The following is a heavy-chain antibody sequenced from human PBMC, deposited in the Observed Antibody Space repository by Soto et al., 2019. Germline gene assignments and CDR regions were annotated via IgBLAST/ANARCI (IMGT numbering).Heavy chain of an antibody. CDR1: GGSISSGGYY. V-gene: IGHV4-31*03. J-gene: IGHJ4*02. CDR3: ARESSALGAAAGTVFDY. Sequence: SETLSLTCTVSGGSISSGGYYWSWIRQHPGKGLEWIGYIYYSGSTYYNPSLKSRVTISVDTSKNQFSLKLSSVTAADTAVYYCARESSALGAAAGTVFDYWGQGTLVTVSS. CDR2: IYYSGST. D-gene: IGHD6-13*01.